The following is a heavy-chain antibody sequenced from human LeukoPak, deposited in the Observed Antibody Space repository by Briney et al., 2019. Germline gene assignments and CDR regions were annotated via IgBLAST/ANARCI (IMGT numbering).Heavy chain of an antibody. V-gene: IGHV3-21*01. J-gene: IGHJ4*02. CDR2: ISAGSSYI. CDR3: ARAYDFYCSGGSCYSPRLSDY. Sequence: GGSVRLSGAAGGFTFSSYRMKWVREARGKGLEWVASISAGSSYIHYADSVKGRFTISRDKANNSLSLQMDSLRAKDTAVSYYARAYDFYCSGGSCYSPRLSDYWGQGTLVTVSS. CDR1: GFTFSSYR. D-gene: IGHD2-15*01.